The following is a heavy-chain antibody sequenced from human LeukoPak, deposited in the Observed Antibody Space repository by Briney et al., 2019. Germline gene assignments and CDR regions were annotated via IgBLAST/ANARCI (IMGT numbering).Heavy chain of an antibody. J-gene: IGHJ4*02. CDR3: ARGEYSMVRGAHD. CDR1: GYTFTSYG. V-gene: IGHV1-18*01. Sequence: ASVKVSCKASGYTFTSYGISWVRQAPGQGIEWMGWISGYNGNTNYAQKLQGRVTITTDESTTTAYMELSNLKSDDTAVYYCARGEYSMVRGAHDWGQGTLVTVSS. CDR2: ISGYNGNT. D-gene: IGHD3-10*01.